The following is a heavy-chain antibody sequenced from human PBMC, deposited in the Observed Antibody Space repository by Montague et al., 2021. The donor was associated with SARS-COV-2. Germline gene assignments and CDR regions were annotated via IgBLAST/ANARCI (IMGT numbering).Heavy chain of an antibody. CDR3: ARGRIEVSMIVVVLAGASYYMDV. Sequence: SETLSLTCAVYGGSFSGHYWSWIRQPPGKGLEWIGEINNSGSTNYNPSLKSRVTISVDTSKTQFSLKLHSVTAADTAVYYRARGRIEVSMIVVVLAGASYYMDVWGKGTTVTVSS. D-gene: IGHD3-22*01. V-gene: IGHV4-34*01. CDR2: INNSGST. CDR1: GGSFSGHY. J-gene: IGHJ6*03.